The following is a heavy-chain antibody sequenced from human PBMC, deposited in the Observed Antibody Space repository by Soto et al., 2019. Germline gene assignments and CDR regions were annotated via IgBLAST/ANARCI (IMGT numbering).Heavy chain of an antibody. V-gene: IGHV4-34*01. Sequence: QVQLQQWGAGLLKPSETLSLTCAVYGGSFSGYYWTWIRQPSGTGLEWIGVINHSGSTNYNPSLKSRVTISVDTSKNQFSLKLTSVTAADTAVYYCARDKITGLFDYWGQGTLVTVSS. CDR1: GGSFSGYY. CDR2: INHSGST. CDR3: ARDKITGLFDY. D-gene: IGHD2-8*02. J-gene: IGHJ4*02.